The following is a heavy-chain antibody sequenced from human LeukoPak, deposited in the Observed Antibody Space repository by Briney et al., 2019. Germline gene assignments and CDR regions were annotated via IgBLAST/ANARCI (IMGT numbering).Heavy chain of an antibody. CDR2: IIPIFGTA. CDR1: GGTFSSYA. V-gene: IGHV1-69*01. D-gene: IGHD1-26*01. Sequence: WVKVSCKASGGTFSSYAISWVRQAPGQGLEWMGGIIPIFGTANYAQKFQGRVTITADESTSTAYMELSSLRSEDTAVYYCAGARTWADGNFDYWGQGTLVTVSS. J-gene: IGHJ4*02. CDR3: AGARTWADGNFDY.